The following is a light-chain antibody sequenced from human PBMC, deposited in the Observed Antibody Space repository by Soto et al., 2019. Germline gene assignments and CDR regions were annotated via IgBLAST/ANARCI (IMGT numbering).Light chain of an antibody. CDR3: QQYNGYSTWT. Sequence: DIQMTQSPSTLSAFVGDRVTITCRASQSISSWLAWYQQKPGKAPKLLIYDASSLESGVPSRFSGSGSGTEFTLTISSLQPDDFATYYCQQYNGYSTWTFGQGTKVDIK. CDR1: QSISSW. V-gene: IGKV1-5*01. CDR2: DAS. J-gene: IGKJ1*01.